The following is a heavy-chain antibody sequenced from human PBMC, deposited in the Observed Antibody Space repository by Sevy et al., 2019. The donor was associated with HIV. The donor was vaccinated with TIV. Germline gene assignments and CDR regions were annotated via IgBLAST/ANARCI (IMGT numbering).Heavy chain of an antibody. CDR2: VSISSNHI. Sequence: GGSLRLSCAASGFTFSSYSMNWVRRAPGMGLEWVSSVSISSNHIHYADSVKGRFTISRDNAKNSLYLQMNSLRAEDTAVYYCARAHEENYDYITGSFDYWGQGTLVTVSS. D-gene: IGHD3-16*01. J-gene: IGHJ4*02. CDR3: ARAHEENYDYITGSFDY. V-gene: IGHV3-21*01. CDR1: GFTFSSYS.